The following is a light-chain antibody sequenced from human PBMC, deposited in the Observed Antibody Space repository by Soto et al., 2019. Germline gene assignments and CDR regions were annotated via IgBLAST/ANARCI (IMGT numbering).Light chain of an antibody. Sequence: EIVLTQSPGTLSLSPGERATLSCRASQSVSSRDLAWYQQKPGQAPRLLIYAASSRASAIPDRFSGSGSGTDFTLTISRLEPEDFAVYYCHQYGTSPQTFGQGTKVDIK. J-gene: IGKJ1*01. CDR1: QSVSSRD. CDR3: HQYGTSPQT. V-gene: IGKV3-20*01. CDR2: AAS.